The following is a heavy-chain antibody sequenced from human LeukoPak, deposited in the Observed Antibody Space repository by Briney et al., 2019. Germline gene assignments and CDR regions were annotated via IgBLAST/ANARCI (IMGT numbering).Heavy chain of an antibody. CDR2: ISYDGSNK. Sequence: GGSLRPSCAASGFTFSSYAMHWVRQAPGKGLEWVAVISYDGSNKYYADSVKGRFTISRDNAKNSLYLQMNSLRAEDTAVYYCARAGRQRSPFDYWGQGTLVTVSS. CDR1: GFTFSSYA. CDR3: ARAGRQRSPFDY. D-gene: IGHD4-17*01. J-gene: IGHJ4*02. V-gene: IGHV3-30*04.